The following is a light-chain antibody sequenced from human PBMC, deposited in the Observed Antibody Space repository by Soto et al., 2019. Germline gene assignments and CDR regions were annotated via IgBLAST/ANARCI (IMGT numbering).Light chain of an antibody. Sequence: DIQMTQSPSSLSASVGDRVTITCRASQTISTYLNWYQQNPGKAPKLLIYAASTLQSGVPSMFSGSGSGTDFTLTISSVQPEDFATYYCQQSHGIPYTFGQGTKLEIK. CDR1: QTISTY. V-gene: IGKV1-39*01. CDR2: AAS. CDR3: QQSHGIPYT. J-gene: IGKJ2*01.